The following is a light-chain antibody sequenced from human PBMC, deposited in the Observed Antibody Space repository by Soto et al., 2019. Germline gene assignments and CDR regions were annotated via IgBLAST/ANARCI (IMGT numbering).Light chain of an antibody. CDR2: KVS. CDR1: QSLLHTDGNTY. J-gene: IGKJ2*01. V-gene: IGKV2-30*02. Sequence: DVVMTQSPRSLPVTLGQPASISCRSSQSLLHTDGNTYLNWFQQRPGQSPRRLIYKVSNRDSGDPDRFSGSESGTDFTLKISRVEAEDIGVYYCMQGTHWPPYTFGQGTKLEI. CDR3: MQGTHWPPYT.